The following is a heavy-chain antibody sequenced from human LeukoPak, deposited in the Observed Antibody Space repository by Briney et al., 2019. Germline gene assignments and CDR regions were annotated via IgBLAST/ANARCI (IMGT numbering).Heavy chain of an antibody. J-gene: IGHJ1*01. V-gene: IGHV1-69*05. CDR2: IIPNFRTS. CDR1: GGTFSGYS. D-gene: IGHD4-11*01. CDR3: ARPKDSNWETLHH. Sequence: SVKVSCKASGGTFSGYSIAWVRQAPGQGLEWMGGIIPNFRTSNYAQNFQGRVTFSTDESAGTGYLELSSLRSEDTSVYYCARPKDSNWETLHHWGRGTVVSVFS.